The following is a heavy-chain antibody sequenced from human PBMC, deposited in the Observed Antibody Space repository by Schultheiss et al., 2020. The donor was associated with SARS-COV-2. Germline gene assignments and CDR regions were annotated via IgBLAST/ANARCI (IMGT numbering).Heavy chain of an antibody. D-gene: IGHD3-22*01. V-gene: IGHV4-34*01. Sequence: SQTLSLTCAVYGGSFSGYNWSWIRQPPGKGLEWIGEINHSGSTNYNPSLKSRVTISVDTSKNQFSLKLSSVTAADTAVYCCARFYDSSGWRRRTFDVWGQGTMVTVSS. CDR1: GGSFSGYN. CDR2: INHSGST. J-gene: IGHJ3*01. CDR3: ARFYDSSGWRRRTFDV.